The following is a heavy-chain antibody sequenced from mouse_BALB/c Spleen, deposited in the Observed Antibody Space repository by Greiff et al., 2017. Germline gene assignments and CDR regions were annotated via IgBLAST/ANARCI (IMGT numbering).Heavy chain of an antibody. Sequence: EVHLVESGGGLVKPGGSLKLSCAASGFTFSSYAMSWVRQTPEKRLEWVATISSGGSYTYYPDSVKGRFTISRDNAKNTLYLQMSSLRSEDTAMYYCARRGQHGRGYWGQGTLVTVSA. CDR1: GFTFSSYA. V-gene: IGHV5-9-3*01. CDR2: ISSGGSYT. CDR3: ARRGQHGRGY. J-gene: IGHJ3*01. D-gene: IGHD3-2*01.